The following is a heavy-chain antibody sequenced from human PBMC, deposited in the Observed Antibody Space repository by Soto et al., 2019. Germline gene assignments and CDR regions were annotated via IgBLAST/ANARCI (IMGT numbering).Heavy chain of an antibody. CDR3: AVAARPHFPWDY. Sequence: SETLSLTCTVSGGSISSGGYYWSWIRQHPGKGLEWIGYIYYSGSTYYNPSLKSRVTISVDTSKNQFSLKLSSVTAADTAVYYCAVAARPHFPWDYWGQGTLVTVSS. D-gene: IGHD6-6*01. J-gene: IGHJ4*02. CDR1: GGSISSGGYY. V-gene: IGHV4-31*03. CDR2: IYYSGST.